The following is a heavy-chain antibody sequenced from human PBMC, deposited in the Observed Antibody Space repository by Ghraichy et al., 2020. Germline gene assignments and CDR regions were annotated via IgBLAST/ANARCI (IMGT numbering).Heavy chain of an antibody. CDR3: ARAYEYSLYLLPYYMDV. Sequence: GGSLRLSCAASGFTFSSYSMNWVRQAPGKGLEWVSCISSSSSYIHYADSVKGRFTISRDNAKNSLYLEMNSLRAEDTAVYYCARAYEYSLYLLPYYMDVWGKGTAVTVSS. V-gene: IGHV3-21*01. D-gene: IGHD6-6*01. CDR1: GFTFSSYS. J-gene: IGHJ6*03. CDR2: ISSSSSYI.